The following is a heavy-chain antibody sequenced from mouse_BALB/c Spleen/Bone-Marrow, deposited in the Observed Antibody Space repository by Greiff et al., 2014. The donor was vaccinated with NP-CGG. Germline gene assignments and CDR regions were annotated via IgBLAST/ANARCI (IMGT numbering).Heavy chain of an antibody. D-gene: IGHD1-1*01. CDR2: IEPANGNT. J-gene: IGHJ3*01. CDR1: GFNIKDTY. Sequence: VHVKQSGAELVKPGASVKLSCTASGFNIKDTYMHWVKQRPEQGLEWIGRIEPANGNTKYDPKFQGKATITADTSSNTAYLQLSSLTSEDTAVYYCASYYYGSSSFAYWGQGTLVTVSA. CDR3: ASYYYGSSSFAY. V-gene: IGHV14-3*02.